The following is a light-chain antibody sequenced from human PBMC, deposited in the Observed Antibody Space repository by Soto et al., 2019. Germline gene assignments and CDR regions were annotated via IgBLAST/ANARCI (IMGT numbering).Light chain of an antibody. Sequence: QSALTQPASVSGSPGQSVTISCTGTRSDVGTYNLVSWYQQLPGKAPKLVIYGDSQRPSGVSSRFSGSKSGNTASLTISGLQAEDEADYFCCSYATGSTPYVFGTGTKLTVL. CDR1: RSDVGTYNL. CDR2: GDS. CDR3: CSYATGSTPYV. J-gene: IGLJ1*01. V-gene: IGLV2-14*02.